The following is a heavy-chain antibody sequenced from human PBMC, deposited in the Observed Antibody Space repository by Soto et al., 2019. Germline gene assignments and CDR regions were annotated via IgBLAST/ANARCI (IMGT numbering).Heavy chain of an antibody. CDR2: IIPIFGTA. J-gene: IGHJ4*02. D-gene: IGHD1-26*01. Sequence: GPPVKVSCKASGGTFSSYAISWVRQAPGQGLEWMGGIIPIFGTANYAQKFQGRVTITADESTSTAYMELSSLRSEDTAVYYCARGGGSYPRLVEIWGQGTLVTVSS. CDR3: ARGGGSYPRLVEI. CDR1: GGTFSSYA. V-gene: IGHV1-69*13.